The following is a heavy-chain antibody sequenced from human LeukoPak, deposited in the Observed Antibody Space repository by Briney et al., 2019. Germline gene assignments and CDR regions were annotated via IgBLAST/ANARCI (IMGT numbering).Heavy chain of an antibody. D-gene: IGHD6-19*01. Sequence: PGGSLRLSCAASGFTFSSYGMHWVRQAPGKGLEWVAVISYDGSNKYYADSVKGRFTISRDNSKNTLYLQMNSLRAEDTAVYYCARGRKDSSGWDFDYWGQGTLVTVSS. CDR2: ISYDGSNK. CDR1: GFTFSSYG. V-gene: IGHV3-30*03. J-gene: IGHJ4*02. CDR3: ARGRKDSSGWDFDY.